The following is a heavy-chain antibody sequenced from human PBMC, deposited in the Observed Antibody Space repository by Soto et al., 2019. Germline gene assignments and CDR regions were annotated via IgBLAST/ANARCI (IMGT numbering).Heavy chain of an antibody. J-gene: IGHJ4*02. CDR3: ARENYDSSGYYYDY. Sequence: SETLSLTCTVSGGSISNYYWSWIRQPPGKGLEWIGYIYNSGNTNYNPSLKSRFTISRDNAKNSLYLQMNSLRAEDTAVYYCARENYDSSGYYYDYWGQGTLVTVSS. V-gene: IGHV4-4*08. CDR1: GGSISNYY. D-gene: IGHD3-22*01. CDR2: IYNSGNT.